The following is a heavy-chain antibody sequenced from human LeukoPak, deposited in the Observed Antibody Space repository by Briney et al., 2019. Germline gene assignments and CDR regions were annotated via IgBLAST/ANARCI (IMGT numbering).Heavy chain of an antibody. V-gene: IGHV1-18*01. CDR3: ARDPLERGVLGAFDI. Sequence: ASVKVSCKASGYTFTSYGISWVRQAPGQGLEWMGWISAYNGNTNYAQKPQGRVTMTTDTSTSTAYMELRSLRSDDTAVYYCARDPLERGVLGAFDIWGQGTMVTVSS. D-gene: IGHD1-1*01. CDR2: ISAYNGNT. J-gene: IGHJ3*02. CDR1: GYTFTSYG.